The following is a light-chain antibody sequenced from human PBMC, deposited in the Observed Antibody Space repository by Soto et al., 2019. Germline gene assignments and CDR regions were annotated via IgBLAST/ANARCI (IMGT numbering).Light chain of an antibody. CDR1: SSNIGAGYD. V-gene: IGLV1-40*01. CDR3: QSYDSSLIYV. J-gene: IGLJ1*01. CDR2: GNI. Sequence: QSVLTQPPSVSGAPGQRVTISCTGSSSNIGAGYDVLWYQQLPGTAPKLLIYGNINRPSGVPDRFSGSQSGTSASLAITGLQAEDETDYYCQSYDSSLIYVFGTGTKLTVL.